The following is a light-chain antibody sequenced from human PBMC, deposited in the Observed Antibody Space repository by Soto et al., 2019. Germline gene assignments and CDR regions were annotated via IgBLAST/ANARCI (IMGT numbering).Light chain of an antibody. CDR2: AAS. Sequence: DIHMTQSPSSLSASVGYIFTITCRASQSIRRYLNWYQQKQGKAPKLLIYAASSLQSGVPSRLSGSGYGTDLTITISCMKSEDFETYYCQQYYSFPLTFGQGTRLEI. CDR1: QSIRRY. CDR3: QQYYSFPLT. J-gene: IGKJ5*01. V-gene: IGKV1-39*01.